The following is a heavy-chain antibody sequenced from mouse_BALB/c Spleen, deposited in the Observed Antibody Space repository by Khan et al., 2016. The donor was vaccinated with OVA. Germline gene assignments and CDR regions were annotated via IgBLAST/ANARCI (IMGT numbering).Heavy chain of an antibody. CDR1: GFTFSGFG. Sequence: EVELVESGGGLVQPGGSRKLSCAASGFTFSGFGMHWVRQAPEKGMEWVAYISSGSKTTYYADTVKGRFNISRDNPKKTLFLQMTSLRSEATAMYFFARTGYYYFDYWGQGTTLTVSS. CDR3: ARTGYYYFDY. D-gene: IGHD1-2*01. J-gene: IGHJ2*01. V-gene: IGHV5-17*02. CDR2: ISSGSKTT.